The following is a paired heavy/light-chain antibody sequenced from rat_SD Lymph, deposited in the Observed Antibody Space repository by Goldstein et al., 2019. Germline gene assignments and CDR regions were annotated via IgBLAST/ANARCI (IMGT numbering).Light chain of an antibody. CDR2: AAN. V-gene: IGKV12S38*01. CDR3: LQGSKFPLT. J-gene: IGKJ5*01. Sequence: DIQMTQSPASLSASLGETISIECRASEDIYSNLAWYQQKSGKSPQLLIYAANRLQDGVPSRFSGSGSGTQYSLKISGMQPEDEGDYFCLQGSKFPLTFGSGTKLEIK. CDR1: EDIYSN.
Heavy chain of an antibody. Sequence: EVQLVESGGGLVQPGRSLKLSCLASGFTFSNYGMNWIRQAPGKGLEWVASISSSSSYIYYADTVKGRFTISRDNAKNTLYLQMTSLRSEDTALYYCARYYDPFDYWGQGVMVTVSS. J-gene: IGHJ2*01. CDR2: ISSSSSYI. CDR3: ARYYDPFDY. D-gene: IGHD1-6*01. CDR1: GFTFSNYG. V-gene: IGHV5-34*01.